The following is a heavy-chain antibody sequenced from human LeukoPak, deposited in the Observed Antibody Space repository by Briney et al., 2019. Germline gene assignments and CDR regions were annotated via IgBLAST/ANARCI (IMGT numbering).Heavy chain of an antibody. CDR3: AREGGGVFYYYYYMDV. D-gene: IGHD3-16*01. J-gene: IGHJ6*03. V-gene: IGHV3-7*01. CDR1: GFTFSSYW. Sequence: GGSLRLSCAASGFTFSSYWMSWVRQAPGKGLEWVANIKQDGSEKYYVDSVKGRFTISRDNAKNSLYLQMNSLRAEDTAVYYCAREGGGVFYYYYYMDVWGKGTTVTVSS. CDR2: IKQDGSEK.